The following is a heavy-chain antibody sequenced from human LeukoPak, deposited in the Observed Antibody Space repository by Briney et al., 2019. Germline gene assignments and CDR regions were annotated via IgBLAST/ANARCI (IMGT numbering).Heavy chain of an antibody. D-gene: IGHD3-3*01. J-gene: IGHJ4*02. Sequence: GGSLRLSCAASGFTFSTYWMHWVRQAPGKGLVWVSGINSDGSSTSYADSVKGRFTISRDNAKNTLYLQMNSLRAEDMAVYYCARAGTSRITIFGVARARSRTLDYWGQGTLVTVSS. V-gene: IGHV3-74*01. CDR3: ARAGTSRITIFGVARARSRTLDY. CDR1: GFTFSTYW. CDR2: INSDGSST.